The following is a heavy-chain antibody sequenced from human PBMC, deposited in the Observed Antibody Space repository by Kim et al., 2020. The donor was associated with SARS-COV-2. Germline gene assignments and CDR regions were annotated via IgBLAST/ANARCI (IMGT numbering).Heavy chain of an antibody. CDR3: AKVVYSYGYGPFDY. Sequence: ADSVKGRFTISRDNAKNSLYLQMNSLRAEDTALYYCAKVVYSYGYGPFDYWGQGTLVTVSS. V-gene: IGHV3-9*01. J-gene: IGHJ4*02. D-gene: IGHD5-18*01.